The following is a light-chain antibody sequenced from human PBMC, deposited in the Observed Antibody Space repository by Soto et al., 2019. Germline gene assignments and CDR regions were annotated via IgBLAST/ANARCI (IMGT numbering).Light chain of an antibody. J-gene: IGLJ1*01. V-gene: IGLV2-14*03. CDR2: DVS. CDR3: ISYTSSSPYV. CDR1: SSDVGGYNY. Sequence: LAQPASVSGSPGQSITISCTGTSSDVGGYNYVSWYQHHPGKAPKLIIFDVSNRPSGISNRFSGSKSGNTASLTISGLQAEDEADHYCISYTSSSPYVFGTGTKVTVL.